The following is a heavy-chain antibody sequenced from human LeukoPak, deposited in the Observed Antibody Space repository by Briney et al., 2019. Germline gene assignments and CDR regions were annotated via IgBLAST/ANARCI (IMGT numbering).Heavy chain of an antibody. CDR1: GFTFSSYA. V-gene: IGHV3-23*01. CDR3: ARVPYGSGSLPFDY. Sequence: GGSLRLSCAASGFTFSSYAMSWVRQAPGKGLEWVSAISGSGGSTYYADSVKGRFTISRDNSKNTLYLQMNSLRPEDTAVYYCARVPYGSGSLPFDYWGQGTLVTVSS. J-gene: IGHJ4*02. CDR2: ISGSGGST. D-gene: IGHD3-10*01.